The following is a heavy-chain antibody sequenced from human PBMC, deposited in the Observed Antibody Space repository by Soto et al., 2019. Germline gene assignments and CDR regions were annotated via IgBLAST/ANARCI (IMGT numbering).Heavy chain of an antibody. V-gene: IGHV4-59*01. CDR1: GGSISSYY. J-gene: IGHJ6*02. CDR3: ARGGYCSGGSCYYYYGMDV. Sequence: SETLSLTCTVSGGSISSYYWSWIRQPPGKGLEWIGYIYYSGSTNYNPSLKSRVTISVDTSKNQFSLKLSSVTAADTAVYYCARGGYCSGGSCYYYYGMDVWGQGTTVTVSS. D-gene: IGHD2-15*01. CDR2: IYYSGST.